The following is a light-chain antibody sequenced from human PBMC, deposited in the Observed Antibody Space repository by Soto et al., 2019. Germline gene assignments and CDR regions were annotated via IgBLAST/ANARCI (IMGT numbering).Light chain of an antibody. V-gene: IGLV2-14*01. CDR1: SSDVGDYNY. CDR3: SSYTSSGTYV. CDR2: EVS. Sequence: QSALTQPASVSGSPGQSIAISCTGTSSDVGDYNYVSWYQQHPDKAPKLMIYEVSNRPSGVSSRFSGSKSGDTASLTISGFQAEDEADYYCSSYTSSGTYVFGTGTKLTVL. J-gene: IGLJ1*01.